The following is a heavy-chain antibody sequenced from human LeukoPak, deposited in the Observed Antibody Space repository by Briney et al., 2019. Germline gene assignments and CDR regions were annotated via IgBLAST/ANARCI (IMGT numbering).Heavy chain of an antibody. Sequence: GGSLRLSCAASGFTFSSYWMNWARQAPGKGLEWVASINHNGNVNYYVDSVKGRFTISRDNAKNSLYLQMSNLRAEDTAVYYCARGAGGFDYWGQGTLVTVSS. CDR1: GFTFSSYW. CDR3: ARGAGGFDY. D-gene: IGHD3-16*01. V-gene: IGHV3-7*03. CDR2: INHNGNVN. J-gene: IGHJ4*02.